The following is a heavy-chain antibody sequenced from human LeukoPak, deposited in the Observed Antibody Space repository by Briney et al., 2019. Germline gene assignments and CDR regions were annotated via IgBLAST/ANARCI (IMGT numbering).Heavy chain of an antibody. V-gene: IGHV1-18*01. CDR1: GYTFTRYG. CDR2: ISAYNGNT. Sequence: ASVKVSCKASGYTFTRYGVTWVRQAPGQGLEWMGWISAYNGNTNYAQNVQGRVTMSRDTSTSTAYMELRSLRSDDTAVYYCARLDIVSILFDSWGQGTLVTVSS. J-gene: IGHJ4*02. D-gene: IGHD5/OR15-5a*01. CDR3: ARLDIVSILFDS.